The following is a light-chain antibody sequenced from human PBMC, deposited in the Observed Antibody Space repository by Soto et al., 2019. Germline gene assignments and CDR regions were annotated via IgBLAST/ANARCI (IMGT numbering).Light chain of an antibody. Sequence: EIVLTQSPGTLSLSPGERATLSCRASQSVSRYLAWYQQKPGQPPRLLIYDASNRATGIPARFSGSGSGTDFTLTISSLEPEDFAVYYCQQRLNWPPLTFGQGTRLEIK. CDR1: QSVSRY. V-gene: IGKV3-11*01. J-gene: IGKJ5*01. CDR3: QQRLNWPPLT. CDR2: DAS.